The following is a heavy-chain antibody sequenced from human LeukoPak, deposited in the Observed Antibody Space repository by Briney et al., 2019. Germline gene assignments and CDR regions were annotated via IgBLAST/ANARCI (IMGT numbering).Heavy chain of an antibody. D-gene: IGHD3-9*01. CDR1: GFTFSSYC. J-gene: IGHJ4*02. Sequence: GGSLRLSCAASGFTFSSYCMHWVRQAPGKGREWVSYISSIGSTTYYADSVKGRFTISRDNAKNSLYLQMNSLRAEDTAVYYCARGPDYDILADYFDYWGQGTLVTVSS. CDR3: ARGPDYDILADYFDY. CDR2: ISSIGSTT. V-gene: IGHV3-48*04.